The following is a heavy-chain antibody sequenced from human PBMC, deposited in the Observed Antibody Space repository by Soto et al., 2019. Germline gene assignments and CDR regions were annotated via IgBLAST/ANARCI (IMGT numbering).Heavy chain of an antibody. J-gene: IGHJ4*02. Sequence: PGGSLRLSCAASGFTFSSSWMSWVRQAPGKRLEWMADINHVGSEILYVDSVRGRFTVSRDNTKNSVYLQMNSLRVEDTALYYCARDPAWGSPDYWGLGTLVTVS. V-gene: IGHV3-7*01. CDR3: ARDPAWGSPDY. CDR1: GFTFSSSW. D-gene: IGHD7-27*01. CDR2: INHVGSEI.